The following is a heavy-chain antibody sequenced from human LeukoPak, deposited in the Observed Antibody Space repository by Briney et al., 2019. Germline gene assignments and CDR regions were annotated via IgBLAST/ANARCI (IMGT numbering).Heavy chain of an antibody. V-gene: IGHV1-18*01. CDR2: ISGFNGAT. J-gene: IGHJ4*02. CDR1: GYTFTIYG. CDR3: ARRSGRGYYFDY. D-gene: IGHD2-15*01. Sequence: GASVKVSCKASGYTFTIYGISWVRQAPGQGLEWMGWISGFNGATNYAQKFQGRVTITTDESTSTAYMELSSLRSEDTAVYYCARRSGRGYYFDYWGQGTLVTVSS.